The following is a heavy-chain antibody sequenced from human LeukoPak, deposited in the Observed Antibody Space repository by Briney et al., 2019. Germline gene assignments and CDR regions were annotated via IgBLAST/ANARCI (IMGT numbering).Heavy chain of an antibody. V-gene: IGHV5-51*01. CDR3: ARSFDWAGGDWFDP. CDR1: GSRFTSYW. CDR2: IYPGDSDI. Sequence: GGPLKISCKGSGSRFTSYWIGWVRQMPGKGLEWMGIIYPGDSDIRYSPSFQAQVTISADKSISTAYLQWSSLKASYTAMYYCARSFDWAGGDWFDPWGQGTLVTVSS. D-gene: IGHD3-16*01. J-gene: IGHJ5*02.